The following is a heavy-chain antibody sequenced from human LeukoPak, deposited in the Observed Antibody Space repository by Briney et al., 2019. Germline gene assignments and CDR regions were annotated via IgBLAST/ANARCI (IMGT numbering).Heavy chain of an antibody. Sequence: PSETLSLTCTVSGGSISDSNYYWAWLRQIPGNGLEWIASIYYNGSPYCNPSLGSRVTISVDTSKNQFSLKLSSVTAADTAVYYCARDSSGYYRIDYWGQGTLVTVSS. CDR3: ARDSSGYYRIDY. CDR1: GGSISDSNYY. CDR2: IYYNGSP. J-gene: IGHJ4*02. V-gene: IGHV4-39*02. D-gene: IGHD3-22*01.